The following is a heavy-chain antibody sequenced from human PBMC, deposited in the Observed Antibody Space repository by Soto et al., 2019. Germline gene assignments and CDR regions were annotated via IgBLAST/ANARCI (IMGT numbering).Heavy chain of an antibody. CDR1: GFTFSSYA. CDR2: ISYDGSNK. CDR3: ARDQGVFGVVIQNYYYGMDV. Sequence: PGGSLRLSCAASGFTFSSYAMHWVRQAPGKGLEWVAVISYDGSNKYYADSVKGRFTISRDNSKNTLYLQMNSLRAEDTAVYYCARDQGVFGVVIQNYYYGMDVWGQGTTVTVSS. D-gene: IGHD3-3*01. V-gene: IGHV3-30-3*01. J-gene: IGHJ6*02.